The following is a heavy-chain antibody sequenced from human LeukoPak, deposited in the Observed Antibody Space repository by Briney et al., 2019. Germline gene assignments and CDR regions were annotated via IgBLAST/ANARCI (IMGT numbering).Heavy chain of an antibody. J-gene: IGHJ6*03. V-gene: IGHV1-69*06. CDR3: ARVASPRKYYYYYYYMDV. D-gene: IGHD1-14*01. Sequence: ASVKVSCKASGGTFSSYAISWVRQAPGQGLEWMGGIIPIFGTANYAQKFQGRVTITADKSTSTAYMELSSLRSEDTAVYYCARVASPRKYYYYYYYMDVWGKGTTVTVSS. CDR2: IIPIFGTA. CDR1: GGTFSSYA.